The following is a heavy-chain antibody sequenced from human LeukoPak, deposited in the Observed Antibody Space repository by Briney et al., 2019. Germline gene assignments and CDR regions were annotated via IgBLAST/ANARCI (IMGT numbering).Heavy chain of an antibody. J-gene: IGHJ4*02. CDR3: ARIGHEDYYFDY. CDR2: FYYSGST. CDR1: GGSISSYY. Sequence: SETLSLTCTVSGGSISSYYWSWIRQPPGKGLEWLGFFYYSGSTNYNPSLKSRVTISLDTSKNQFSLKLSSVTAADTAVYYCARIGHEDYYFDYWGQGTLVTVSS. V-gene: IGHV4-59*01.